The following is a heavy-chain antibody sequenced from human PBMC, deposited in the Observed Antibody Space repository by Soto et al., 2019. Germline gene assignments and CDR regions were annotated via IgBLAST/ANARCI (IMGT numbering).Heavy chain of an antibody. CDR1: GGSISGGYY. D-gene: IGHD5-18*01. V-gene: IGHV4-31*03. Sequence: QVQLQESGPGLVKPSQTLSLTCTVSGGSISGGYYWSWVRQLPGKGLEWIGYIYYGGSTSYNPSLKSRVTISLDTSKNRFSLKLSSVTAADTAVYYCARAGAYGYDWGQGTLVTVSS. CDR2: IYYGGST. CDR3: ARAGAYGYD. J-gene: IGHJ4*02.